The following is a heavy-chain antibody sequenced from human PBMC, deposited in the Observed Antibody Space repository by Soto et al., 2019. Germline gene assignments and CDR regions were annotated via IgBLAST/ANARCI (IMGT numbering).Heavy chain of an antibody. CDR3: ARWYYYDSSGHYYHYFDP. CDR2: IYGNDDT. Sequence: PTLVNPTQSLTLTCTFSGFSLSTNEVGVGWIRQPPGKALEWLALIYGNDDTRYSPSLKTRLTITKDTSKNQVVLTLTTVDPMDTATYYCARWYYYDSSGHYYHYFDPWGQGTLVTVSS. D-gene: IGHD3-22*01. J-gene: IGHJ5*02. V-gene: IGHV2-5*01. CDR1: GFSLSTNEVG.